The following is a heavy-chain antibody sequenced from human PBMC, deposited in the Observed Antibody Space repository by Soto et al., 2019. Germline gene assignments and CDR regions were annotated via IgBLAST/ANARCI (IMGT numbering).Heavy chain of an antibody. D-gene: IGHD3-10*01. J-gene: IGHJ4*02. CDR2: ISGSGGST. V-gene: IGHV3-23*01. Sequence: EVQLLESGGGLVQPGGSLRLSCAASGFTFSSYAMSWVRQAPGKGLEWVSAISGSGGSTYYADSVKGRFIISRDNSMNTLYLQMNSLRAEDTAVYYCAKVPLYYGSGSYNGADDYWGQGTLVTVSS. CDR3: AKVPLYYGSGSYNGADDY. CDR1: GFTFSSYA.